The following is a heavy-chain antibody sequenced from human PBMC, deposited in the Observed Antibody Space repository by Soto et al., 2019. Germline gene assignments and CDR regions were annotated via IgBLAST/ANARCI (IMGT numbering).Heavy chain of an antibody. CDR3: ASYHYYDFWIGSRHYMDC. CDR1: GGSLSGYF. CDR2: INHSGST. D-gene: IGHD3-3*01. J-gene: IGHJ6*03. V-gene: IGHV4-34*01. Sequence: SETLSLTCAVYGGSLSGYFWSWVRQPPGKGLEWIGEINHSGSTNYNPSLKSRVTISVDTSKHQFSLRLSSVTAADSAIYYCASYHYYDFWIGSRHYMDCWGRGTMVTVSS.